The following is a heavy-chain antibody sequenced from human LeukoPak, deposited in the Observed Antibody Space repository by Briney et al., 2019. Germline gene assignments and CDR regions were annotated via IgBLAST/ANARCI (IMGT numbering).Heavy chain of an antibody. CDR3: ARVGALSSSWLLY. Sequence: GGSLRLSCSASGLTFSSYEMNWVRQAPGKGLEWVSSISSRAGTIYYADSVKGRFTISRDNAKNSLYLQMNSLRAEDTAVYYCARVGALSSSWLLYWGRGTLVTVSS. CDR2: ISSRAGTI. D-gene: IGHD6-13*01. J-gene: IGHJ4*02. V-gene: IGHV3-48*03. CDR1: GLTFSSYE.